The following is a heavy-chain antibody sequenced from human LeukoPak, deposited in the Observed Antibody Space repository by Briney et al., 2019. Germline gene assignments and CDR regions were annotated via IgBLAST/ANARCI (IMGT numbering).Heavy chain of an antibody. Sequence: GRSLRLSCAASGFTFSSYAIHWVRQAPGKGLEWVAVISYDGSNKYYADSVKGRFTISRDNSKNTLYLQMNSLRAEDTAVYYCAREDGDYYYGMDVWGQGTAVTVSS. CDR1: GFTFSSYA. D-gene: IGHD4-17*01. J-gene: IGHJ6*02. CDR2: ISYDGSNK. V-gene: IGHV3-30-3*01. CDR3: AREDGDYYYGMDV.